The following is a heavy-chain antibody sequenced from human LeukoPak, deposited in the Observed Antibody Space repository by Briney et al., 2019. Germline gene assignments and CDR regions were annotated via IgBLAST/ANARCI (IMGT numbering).Heavy chain of an antibody. CDR2: IRYDGSTK. J-gene: IGHJ3*02. D-gene: IGHD3-10*01. V-gene: IGHV3-30*02. CDR1: EFTFSSYG. Sequence: GGSLRLSCVASEFTFSSYGMHWVRQAPGKGLEWVAFIRYDGSTKYYTNSVKGRFTISRDNSKNTMYLQMNSLRAEDTAVYYCAKSNGYGLIDIWGQGTMVTVSS. CDR3: AKSNGYGLIDI.